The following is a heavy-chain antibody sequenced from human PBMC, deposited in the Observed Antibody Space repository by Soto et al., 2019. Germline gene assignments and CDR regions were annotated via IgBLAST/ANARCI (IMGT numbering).Heavy chain of an antibody. CDR2: IYYSGST. Sequence: SETLSLTCTVSGGSISSSSYYWGWIRQPPGKGLEWIGSIYYSGSTYYNPSLKSRVTISVDTSKNQFSLKLSSVTAADTAVYYCARSSDTAMVYYYYGMDVWGQGTTVTVSS. D-gene: IGHD5-18*01. CDR3: ARSSDTAMVYYYYGMDV. J-gene: IGHJ6*02. V-gene: IGHV4-39*07. CDR1: GGSISSSSYY.